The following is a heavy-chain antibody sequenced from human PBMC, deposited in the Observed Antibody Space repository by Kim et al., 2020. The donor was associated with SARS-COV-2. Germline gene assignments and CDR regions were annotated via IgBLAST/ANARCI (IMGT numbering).Heavy chain of an antibody. Sequence: GGSLRLSCAASGFTFGDYAMHWVRQAPGKSLEWVSGISWSSDNIGYAASVKGRFTISRDHAKNSLSLQMNSLRAEETALYYCAKAGGSSTSCYLNYWGQGTLVTVSS. CDR1: GFTFGDYA. CDR2: ISWSSDNI. J-gene: IGHJ4*02. V-gene: IGHV3-9*01. D-gene: IGHD2-2*01. CDR3: AKAGGSSTSCYLNY.